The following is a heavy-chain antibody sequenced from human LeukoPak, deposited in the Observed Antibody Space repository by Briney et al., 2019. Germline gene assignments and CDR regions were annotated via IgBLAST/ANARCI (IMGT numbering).Heavy chain of an antibody. V-gene: IGHV3-23*01. CDR1: GFTLSNFR. CDR3: TKGASVHVTGPDF. Sequence: GVSLRLSCAASGFTLSNFRMSWVRQAPGKGLEWVSRIIETGGTNYADSVKGRFTISRDSSKNTLFLRMNSLRVEDTAIYYCTKGASVHVTGPDFWGPGTLVTVSS. D-gene: IGHD3-9*01. CDR2: IIETGGT. J-gene: IGHJ4*02.